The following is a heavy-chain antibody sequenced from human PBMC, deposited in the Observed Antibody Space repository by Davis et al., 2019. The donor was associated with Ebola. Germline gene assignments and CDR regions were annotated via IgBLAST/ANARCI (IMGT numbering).Heavy chain of an antibody. CDR1: GFTFSSYA. D-gene: IGHD3-22*01. Sequence: GESLKISCAASGFTFSSYAMNWVRQAPGKGLEWVSSISSGGTYIYQADSAKGRFTISRDNAQNSLYLQMNSLRAEDTAVYYCARDEFYYDTSGYFTWGQGTLVTVSS. CDR2: ISSGGTYI. V-gene: IGHV3-21*01. CDR3: ARDEFYYDTSGYFT. J-gene: IGHJ5*02.